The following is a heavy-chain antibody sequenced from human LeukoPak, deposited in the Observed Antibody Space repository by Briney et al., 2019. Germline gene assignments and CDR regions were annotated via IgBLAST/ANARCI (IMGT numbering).Heavy chain of an antibody. D-gene: IGHD2-15*01. J-gene: IGHJ3*02. Sequence: SETLSLTCTVSGGSISSSSYYWGWIRPPPGKALVWIGNIFYSGSTYYSPSLKSRVTISLDTSRKQFSLKLISVTAADTAVYYCSKSNSGGLIDIWGQGTMVTVSS. CDR1: GGSISSSSYY. V-gene: IGHV4-39*07. CDR3: SKSNSGGLIDI. CDR2: IFYSGST.